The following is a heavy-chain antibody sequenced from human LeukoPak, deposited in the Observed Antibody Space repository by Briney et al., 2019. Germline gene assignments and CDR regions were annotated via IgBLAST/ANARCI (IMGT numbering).Heavy chain of an antibody. Sequence: GGSLRLSCAASGFTFSDYNMRWIRQAPGKGLEWVSSISRSGSTKYYADSVKGRFTISRDNAKNSLFLQMNSLRAEDTAVYYCARGPYYDFWSGYYNPNSNWFDPWGQGTLVTVSS. CDR2: ISRSGSTK. D-gene: IGHD3-3*01. CDR1: GFTFSDYN. CDR3: ARGPYYDFWSGYYNPNSNWFDP. J-gene: IGHJ5*02. V-gene: IGHV3-11*01.